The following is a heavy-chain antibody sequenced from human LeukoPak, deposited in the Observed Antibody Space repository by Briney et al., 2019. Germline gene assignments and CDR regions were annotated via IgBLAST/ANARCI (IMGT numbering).Heavy chain of an antibody. D-gene: IGHD3-10*01. J-gene: IGHJ4*02. CDR3: TNRVPDYSGSSGSYSYYFDD. V-gene: IGHV3-49*04. CDR1: GFTFGDYG. Sequence: PGGSLRLSCTTSGFTFGDYGMSWVRRAPGKGLEWVDFIRSKANGETTQYAASVKGRFTISRDDSKSIVYLQMSSLKTEDTAMYYCTNRVPDYSGSSGSYSYYFDDWGQGTLVSVSS. CDR2: IRSKANGETT.